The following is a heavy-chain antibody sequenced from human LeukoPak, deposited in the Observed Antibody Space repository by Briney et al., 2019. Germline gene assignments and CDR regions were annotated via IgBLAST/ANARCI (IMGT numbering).Heavy chain of an antibody. Sequence: KAGGSLRLSCAASGFTFSDYYMSWIRQAPGKGPEWVSYISSSGSTIYYADSVKGRFTISRDNAKNSLYLQMNSLRAEDTAVYYCARVDTATWFDYWGQGTLVTVSS. J-gene: IGHJ4*02. CDR1: GFTFSDYY. D-gene: IGHD5-18*01. V-gene: IGHV3-11*01. CDR3: ARVDTATWFDY. CDR2: ISSSGSTI.